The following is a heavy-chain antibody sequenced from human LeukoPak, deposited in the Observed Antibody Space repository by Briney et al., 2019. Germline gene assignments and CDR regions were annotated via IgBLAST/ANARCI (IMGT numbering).Heavy chain of an antibody. CDR3: ARALEQQLNWFDP. J-gene: IGHJ5*02. D-gene: IGHD6-13*01. V-gene: IGHV1-69*06. CDR1: GGTFSSYA. Sequence: ASVKVSCKASGGTFSSYAISWVRRAPGQGLEWMGGIIPIFGTANYAQKFQGRVTITADKSTSTAYMELSSLRSEDTAVYYCARALEQQLNWFDPWGQGTLVTVSS. CDR2: IIPIFGTA.